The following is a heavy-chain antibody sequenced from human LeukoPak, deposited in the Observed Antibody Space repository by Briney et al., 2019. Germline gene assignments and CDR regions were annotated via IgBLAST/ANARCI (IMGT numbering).Heavy chain of an antibody. CDR1: GFTFSSYS. CDR3: ARRPFGVVIKPPDY. Sequence: PGGSLRLSCAASGFTFSSYSMNWVRQAPGKGLEWVSSISSSSSYIYYADSVKGRFTISRDNAKNSLYLQMNSQRAEDTAVYYCARRPFGVVIKPPDYWGQGTLVTVSS. J-gene: IGHJ4*02. V-gene: IGHV3-21*01. CDR2: ISSSSSYI. D-gene: IGHD3-3*01.